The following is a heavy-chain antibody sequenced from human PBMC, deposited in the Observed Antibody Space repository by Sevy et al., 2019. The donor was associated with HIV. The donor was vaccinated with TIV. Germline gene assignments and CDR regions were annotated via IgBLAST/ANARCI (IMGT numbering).Heavy chain of an antibody. CDR2: FYTGSKT. J-gene: IGHJ6*02. CDR3: ARDKNAYYYGLDV. V-gene: IGHV3-53*01. CDR1: GFPVSSSY. Sequence: GGSLRLSCAVSGFPVSSSYMNWVRQAPGKGLEWVSVFYTGSKTDYADSVKGRLTMSRDNSKNTLYLQMNGLRAEDTAVYYCARDKNAYYYGLDVWGQGTTVTVSS.